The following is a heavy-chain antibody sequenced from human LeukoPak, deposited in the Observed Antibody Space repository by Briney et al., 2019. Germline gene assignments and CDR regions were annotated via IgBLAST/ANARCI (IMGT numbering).Heavy chain of an antibody. V-gene: IGHV4-34*01. CDR1: GGSFSGYY. J-gene: IGHJ5*02. CDR3: ARRLNWNDVTWFDP. Sequence: PSETLSLTCAVYGGSFSGYYWSWIRQPPGKGLEWIGEINHSGSTNYNPSLKSRVTISVDTSKNQFSLKLSSVTAADTAVYYCARRLNWNDVTWFDPWGQGTLVTVSS. D-gene: IGHD1-1*01. CDR2: INHSGST.